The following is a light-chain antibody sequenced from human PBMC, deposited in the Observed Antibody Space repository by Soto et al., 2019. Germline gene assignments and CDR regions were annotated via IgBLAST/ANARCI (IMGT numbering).Light chain of an antibody. CDR2: QAS. V-gene: IGKV1-5*03. CDR1: QTVSSW. Sequence: DLQMTQSPSTLSASVGDRVTITCRASQTVSSWFAWYQQKPGKAPKLLIYQASTLETGVPSRFSGSGSGTEFTLTIAGLQPDDFATYYCQHYNSYPLTFGGGSKVDIK. J-gene: IGKJ4*01. CDR3: QHYNSYPLT.